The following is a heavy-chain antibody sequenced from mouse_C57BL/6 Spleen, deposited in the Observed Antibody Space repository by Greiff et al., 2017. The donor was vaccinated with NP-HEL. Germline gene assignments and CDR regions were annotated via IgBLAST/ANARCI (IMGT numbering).Heavy chain of an antibody. J-gene: IGHJ2*01. D-gene: IGHD3-1*01. CDR2: IKPSDSYI. CDR1: GYTFTGYW. V-gene: IGHV1-50*01. Sequence: QVQLQQPGAELVKPGASVKLSCKASGYTFTGYWMQWVKQRPGQGLEWIGGIKPSDSYINYNQKFKGKATLTVYTSSSTAYMQLSRLTSDDSAVYYCDSGSAGDYWGQGTTLTVSS. CDR3: DSGSAGDY.